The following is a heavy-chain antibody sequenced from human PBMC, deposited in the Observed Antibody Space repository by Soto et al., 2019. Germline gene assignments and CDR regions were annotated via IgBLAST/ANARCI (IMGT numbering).Heavy chain of an antibody. CDR3: ARRVTTRNWLDP. CDR1: GYNFSNYF. J-gene: IGHJ5*02. V-gene: IGHV1-46*01. D-gene: IGHD4-4*01. CDR2: INPSGGRT. Sequence: QVQLVQSGAEVRKPGASVKVSCKASGYNFSNYFIHWIRQAPGQGLEWLGEINPSGGRTTYLQRFRDRITMTADTSTNTVYVELTGQTSDDTAVYYCARRVTTRNWLDPWGQGTLVIVSS.